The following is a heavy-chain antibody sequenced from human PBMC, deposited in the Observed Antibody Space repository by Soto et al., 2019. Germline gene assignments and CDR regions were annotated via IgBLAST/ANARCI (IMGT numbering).Heavy chain of an antibody. Sequence: SVKVSCKASGGTFSSYAISWVRQAPGQGLEWMGGIIPIFGTANYAQKFQGRVTITADESTSTAYMELSSLRSEDTAVYYCARDVGYESYYDFWSGYYTAGPLDYWGQGTLVTVSS. J-gene: IGHJ4*02. CDR2: IIPIFGTA. V-gene: IGHV1-69*13. D-gene: IGHD3-3*01. CDR1: GGTFSSYA. CDR3: ARDVGYESYYDFWSGYYTAGPLDY.